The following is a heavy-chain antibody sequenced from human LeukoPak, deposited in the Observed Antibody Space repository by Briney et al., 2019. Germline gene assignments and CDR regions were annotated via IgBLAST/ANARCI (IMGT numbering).Heavy chain of an antibody. CDR3: ARDLGGYCSGGSCLTSGGSFDI. J-gene: IGHJ3*02. CDR1: GFTFSSYG. V-gene: IGHV3-33*01. D-gene: IGHD2-15*01. Sequence: GGSLRLSCAASGFTFSSYGMHWVRQAPGKGLEWVAVIWYDESNKYYADSVKGRFTISRDNSKNTLYLQMNSLRAEDTAVYYCARDLGGYCSGGSCLTSGGSFDIWGQGTMVTVSS. CDR2: IWYDESNK.